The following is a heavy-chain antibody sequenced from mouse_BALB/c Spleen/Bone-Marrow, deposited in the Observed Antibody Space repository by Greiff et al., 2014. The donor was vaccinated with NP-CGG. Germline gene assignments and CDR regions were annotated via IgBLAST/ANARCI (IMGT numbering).Heavy chain of an antibody. V-gene: IGHV1-15*01. CDR3: TREGIYFGYDVPMDY. D-gene: IGHD2-2*01. CDR2: IDPETGGT. CDR1: GYKFTDYE. J-gene: IGHJ4*01. Sequence: QVPLPPSXAELVRPGASVTLSCQASGYKFTDYEMHWVKQTPVHGLGWIGSIDPETGGTAYNQNFKGKATLTADRSSTTAYMELRSLTSEDSAVYYCTREGIYFGYDVPMDYWGQGTSVTVSS.